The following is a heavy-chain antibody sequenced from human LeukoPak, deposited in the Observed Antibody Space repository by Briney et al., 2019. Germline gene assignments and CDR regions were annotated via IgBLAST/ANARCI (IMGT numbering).Heavy chain of an antibody. V-gene: IGHV4-34*01. J-gene: IGHJ4*02. CDR3: ARRNGY. Sequence: PSETLSLTCTISGDSTNTYYWSWIRQPPGKGLEWIGEINHSGSTNYNPSLKSRVTISVDTSKNQFSLKLSSVTAADTAVYYCARRNGYWGQGTLVTVSS. CDR1: GDSTNTYY. D-gene: IGHD2-8*01. CDR2: INHSGST.